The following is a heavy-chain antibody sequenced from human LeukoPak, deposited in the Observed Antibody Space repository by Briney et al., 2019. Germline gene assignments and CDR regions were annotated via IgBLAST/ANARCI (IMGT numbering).Heavy chain of an antibody. CDR1: GFTFSNYW. V-gene: IGHV3-7*01. CDR3: ARSTWRYSLDF. D-gene: IGHD2-15*01. Sequence: GGSPRLSCAASGFTFSNYWMTWVRQAPGKGLAWVANIKEEGSEKYYVDSVKGRFTISRDNAKNSLYLQMNSLRAEETAVYYCARSTWRYSLDFWGQGTLVSVSS. J-gene: IGHJ4*02. CDR2: IKEEGSEK.